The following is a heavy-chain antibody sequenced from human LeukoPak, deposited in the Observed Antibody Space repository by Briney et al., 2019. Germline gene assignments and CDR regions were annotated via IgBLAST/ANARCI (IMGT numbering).Heavy chain of an antibody. V-gene: IGHV1-2*04. CDR3: ARGVYLDYYYGMDV. CDR1: GYTFTGYY. Sequence: GASVKVSCKASGYTFTGYYMHWVRQAPGQGLEWMGWINPNSGGTNYAQKFQGWVTMTRDTSISTAYMELSRLRSDDTAVYYCARGVYLDYYYGMDVWGQGTTVTVSS. CDR2: INPNSGGT. J-gene: IGHJ6*02. D-gene: IGHD6-6*01.